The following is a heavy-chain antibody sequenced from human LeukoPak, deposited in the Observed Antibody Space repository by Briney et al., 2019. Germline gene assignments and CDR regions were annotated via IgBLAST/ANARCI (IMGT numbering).Heavy chain of an antibody. D-gene: IGHD5/OR15-5a*01. CDR1: GGSVSSYY. J-gene: IGHJ4*02. CDR3: ARVKGLVSGPYSSFDY. CDR2: IYYSGST. V-gene: IGHV4-59*02. Sequence: TSETLSLTCTVSGGSVSSYYWSWIRQPPGKGLEWIGYIYYSGSTNYNPSLKSRVTISVDTSENQSSLKLSSVTAADTAVYYCARVKGLVSGPYSSFDYWGQGTLVTVSS.